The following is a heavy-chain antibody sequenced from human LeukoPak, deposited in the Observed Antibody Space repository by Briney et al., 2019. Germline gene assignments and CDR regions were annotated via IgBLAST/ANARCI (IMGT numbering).Heavy chain of an antibody. V-gene: IGHV4-34*01. J-gene: IGHJ1*01. CDR1: GGSFGGYY. CDR3: ARATYYYGSGSYRGYFQH. CDR2: INHSGST. Sequence: SETLSLTCAVYGGSFGGYYWSWIRQPPGKGLEWIGEINHSGSTNYNPSLKSRVTISVDTSKNQFSLKLSSVTAADTAVYYCARATYYYGSGSYRGYFQHWGQGTLVTVSS. D-gene: IGHD3-10*01.